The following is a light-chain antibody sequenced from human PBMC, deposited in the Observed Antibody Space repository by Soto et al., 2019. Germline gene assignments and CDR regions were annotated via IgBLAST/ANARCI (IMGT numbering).Light chain of an antibody. CDR2: GAS. V-gene: IGKV3-20*01. CDR3: QQYGSSLFA. J-gene: IGKJ3*01. Sequence: EIVLTQSPGTLSLSPGERATLSCRASQTVSSTYLAWYQQKPGQAPRLLIYGASIRATGIPDRFSGRRSGTDFTLTISRLEPEDFAVYYCQQYGSSLFAFGPGTKVYIK. CDR1: QTVSSTY.